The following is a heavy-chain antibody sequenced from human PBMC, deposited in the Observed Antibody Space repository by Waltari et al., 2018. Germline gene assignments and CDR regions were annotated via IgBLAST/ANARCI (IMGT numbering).Heavy chain of an antibody. D-gene: IGHD6-13*01. V-gene: IGHV3-7*03. CDR1: GFRLRRYW. J-gene: IGHJ4*02. CDR3: ARGSPDMSAAGPDY. Sequence: EVQLAESGGGLVRPGGSLRLSCAASGFRLRRYWRNWVRQAPGKGLEWVTNIEQDGREKYYVDSVKGRFTISRDNSKNSVYLQMNSLRAEDTAVYYCARGSPDMSAAGPDYWGQGTLVVVSS. CDR2: IEQDGREK.